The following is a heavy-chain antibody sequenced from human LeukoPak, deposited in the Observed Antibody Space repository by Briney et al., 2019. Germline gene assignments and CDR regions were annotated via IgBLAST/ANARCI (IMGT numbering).Heavy chain of an antibody. V-gene: IGHV1-69*13. CDR1: GGTFSSYA. CDR2: IIPIFGTA. J-gene: IGHJ4*02. D-gene: IGHD3-3*01. CDR3: ARTQYYDFWRVPGSYFDY. Sequence: SVKVSCMASGGTFSSYAISWVRQAPGQGLEWMGGIIPIFGTANYAQKFQGRVTITADESTSTAYMELSSLRSEDTAVYYCARTQYYDFWRVPGSYFDYWAREPWSPSPQ.